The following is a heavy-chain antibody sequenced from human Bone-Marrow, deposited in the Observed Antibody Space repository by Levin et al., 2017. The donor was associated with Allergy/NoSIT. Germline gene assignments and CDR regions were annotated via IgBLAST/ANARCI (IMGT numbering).Heavy chain of an antibody. V-gene: IGHV4-61*02. D-gene: IGHD2-21*02. J-gene: IGHJ6*03. Sequence: SETLSLTCTVSGGSISDNYYWSWIRQPAGKGLEWIGRIYTSGSTNYNPSLKSRATISVDTSKNQFSLKLSSVTAADTAIYYCVRGHCGGACYLRYYYYYMDVWGKGTRVTVSS. CDR2: IYTSGST. CDR1: GGSISDNYY. CDR3: VRGHCGGACYLRYYYYYMDV.